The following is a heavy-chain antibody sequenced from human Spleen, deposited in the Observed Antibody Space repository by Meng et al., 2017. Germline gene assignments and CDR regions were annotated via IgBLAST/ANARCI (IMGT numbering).Heavy chain of an antibody. CDR3: AKYSYGLGDYFDY. V-gene: IGHV1-69*06. CDR1: GGTFSSYA. Sequence: SVKVSCKASGGTFSSYAISWVRQAPGQGLEWMGGIIPIFGTANYAQKFQGRVTITADKSTSTAYMELSSLRSEDTAVYYCAKYSYGLGDYFDYWGQGALVTVSS. D-gene: IGHD3-10*01. CDR2: IIPIFGTA. J-gene: IGHJ4*02.